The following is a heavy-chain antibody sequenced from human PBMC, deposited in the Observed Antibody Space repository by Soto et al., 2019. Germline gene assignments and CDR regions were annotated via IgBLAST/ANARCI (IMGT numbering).Heavy chain of an antibody. CDR2: INHTSGGA. CDR1: GYTFTGCY. J-gene: IGHJ4*02. D-gene: IGHD6-13*01. Sequence: AAMMFSSCASGYTFTGCYMHWVRQAPGQGLEWMGWINHTSGGANYAQKYQGRVTITRETYMRTAHMETSGLRSDDAVVYCLPREQAAVAGWGRGTLVTVSS. CDR3: PREQAAVAG. V-gene: IGHV1-2*02.